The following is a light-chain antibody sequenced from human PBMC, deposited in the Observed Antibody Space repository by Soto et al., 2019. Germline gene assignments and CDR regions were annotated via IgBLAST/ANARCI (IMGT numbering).Light chain of an antibody. J-gene: IGKJ1*01. V-gene: IGKV3-15*01. CDR2: GAS. CDR3: HHYNNWLRT. Sequence: IIMKNSPATLSVSPGERATLSCRASQNVNSNLAWYQQKPGQAPRFLIYGASTRATGIPARFSGSGSGTEFTLTISSLQSEDFAVYYCHHYNNWLRTFCQGTKVDI. CDR1: QNVNSN.